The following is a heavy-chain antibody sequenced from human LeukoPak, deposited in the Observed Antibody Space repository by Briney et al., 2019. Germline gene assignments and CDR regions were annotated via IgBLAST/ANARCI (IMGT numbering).Heavy chain of an antibody. CDR2: IKGDGIST. CDR1: GFDFSSNW. J-gene: IGHJ4*02. V-gene: IGHV3-74*01. D-gene: IGHD3-3*01. CDR3: AKDHYWSIDY. Sequence: GGSLRPSCAASGFDFSSNWMHWVRHAPGQGLVWVSRIKGDGISTNYADSVKGRFTIPRDIAKNTLYLQMNSLRAEDTGVYYCAKDHYWSIDYWGRGTLVTVSS.